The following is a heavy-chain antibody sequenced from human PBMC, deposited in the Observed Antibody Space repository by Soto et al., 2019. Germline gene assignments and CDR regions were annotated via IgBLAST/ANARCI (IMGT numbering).Heavy chain of an antibody. Sequence: PGGSLRLSCAASGFTFSSYGMHWVRQAPGKGLEWVAVIWYDGSNKYYADSVKGRFTISRDNSKNTLYLQMNSLRAEDTAAYYCARAYYYDSSGYLPDYWGRGTLVTGAS. J-gene: IGHJ4*02. V-gene: IGHV3-33*01. D-gene: IGHD3-22*01. CDR1: GFTFSSYG. CDR3: ARAYYYDSSGYLPDY. CDR2: IWYDGSNK.